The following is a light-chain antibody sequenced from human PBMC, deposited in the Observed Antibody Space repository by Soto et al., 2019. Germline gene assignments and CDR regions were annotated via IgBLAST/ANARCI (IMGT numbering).Light chain of an antibody. J-gene: IGKJ4*01. Sequence: EIVLTQSPATLSLSPGERATLSCRASQSVSSYLAWYHQKPGHAPRLLIYDASNRATGIPARFSGSGSGTDFTLTISSLEPEDCAVYYCQQRSNWPLTFGGGTKVEIK. CDR3: QQRSNWPLT. CDR1: QSVSSY. CDR2: DAS. V-gene: IGKV3-11*01.